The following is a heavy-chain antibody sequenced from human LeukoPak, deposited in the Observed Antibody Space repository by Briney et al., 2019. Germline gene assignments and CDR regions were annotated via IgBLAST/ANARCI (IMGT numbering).Heavy chain of an antibody. CDR1: GFNFDEYG. V-gene: IGHV3-49*04. Sequence: EPGGSLRLSCAASGFNFDEYGMTWVRQAPGKGLEWVDFIRSKAYGGTTEYAASVKVRFTISRDDSKSIAYLQMNSLKTEDTAVYYCTRGLWSFDPWGQGTLVTVSS. CDR3: TRGLWSFDP. J-gene: IGHJ5*02. D-gene: IGHD3-16*01. CDR2: IRSKAYGGTT.